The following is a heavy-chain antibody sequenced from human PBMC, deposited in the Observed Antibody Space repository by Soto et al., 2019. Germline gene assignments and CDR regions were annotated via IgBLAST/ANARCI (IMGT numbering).Heavy chain of an antibody. D-gene: IGHD3-10*01. J-gene: IGHJ3*01. CDR2: IYYIGST. V-gene: IGHV4-31*03. Sequence: SETLSLTCTVSGGSISSGGYYWSWIRQHPGKGLEWIGYIYYIGSTYYNPSLKSRVTISVDTSKNQFSLKLSSVTAADTAVYYCARYFMVRGVMSPFDLWGQGTMVT. CDR1: GGSISSGGYY. CDR3: ARYFMVRGVMSPFDL.